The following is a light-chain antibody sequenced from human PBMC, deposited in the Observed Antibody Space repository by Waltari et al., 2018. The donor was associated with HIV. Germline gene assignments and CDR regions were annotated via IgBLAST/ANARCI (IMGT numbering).Light chain of an antibody. J-gene: IGKJ2*01. V-gene: IGKV1-5*03. Sequence: DIQMTQPPSTLSASVGYRVTITCRASQSISSWLAWYQQKPGKAPNLLIYKASSLKSGVPSRFSGSGSGTEFTLTISSLQPDDFATYYCQQYNSYPYTFGPGTKLEIK. CDR2: KAS. CDR1: QSISSW. CDR3: QQYNSYPYT.